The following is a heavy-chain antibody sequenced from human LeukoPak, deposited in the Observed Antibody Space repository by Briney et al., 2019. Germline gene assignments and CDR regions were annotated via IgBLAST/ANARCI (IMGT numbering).Heavy chain of an antibody. J-gene: IGHJ4*02. D-gene: IGHD3-9*01. V-gene: IGHV3-30*02. CDR2: IWYDGSNK. Sequence: GGSLRLSCAASGFTFSSYGMHWVRQAPGKGLEWVAVIWYDGSNKYYADSVKGRFTISRDNSKNTLYLQMNSLRAEDTAVYYCAKLGGETVLRYFDWLLPNDYWGQGTLVTVSS. CDR3: AKLGGETVLRYFDWLLPNDY. CDR1: GFTFSSYG.